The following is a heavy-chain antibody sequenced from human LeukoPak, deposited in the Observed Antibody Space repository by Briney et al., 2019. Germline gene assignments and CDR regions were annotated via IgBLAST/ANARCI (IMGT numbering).Heavy chain of an antibody. Sequence: PGGSLRLSCAASGFTFSIYGMHWVRQAPGKGLEWVAFIRYDGSGEYYADSMKGRFTISRDNSKNTLYLQMNSLRAEDTAVYYCANSEYTGSSRDLNDYWGQGTLVTVSS. J-gene: IGHJ4*02. CDR2: IRYDGSGE. CDR3: ANSEYTGSSRDLNDY. V-gene: IGHV3-30*02. CDR1: GFTFSIYG. D-gene: IGHD6-6*01.